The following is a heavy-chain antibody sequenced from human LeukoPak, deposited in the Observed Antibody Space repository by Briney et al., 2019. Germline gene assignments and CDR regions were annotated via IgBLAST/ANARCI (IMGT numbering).Heavy chain of an antibody. V-gene: IGHV3-48*03. D-gene: IGHD6-13*01. J-gene: IGHJ4*02. CDR1: GFTFSSYE. CDR3: ARSSSWQNFDY. CDR2: ISSSGSTI. Sequence: PGGSLRLSCAASGFTFSSYEMNWVRQAPGKGLEWISYISSSGSTIYYADSVKGRFTISRDNAKNSLYLQMNSLRAEDTAVYYCARSSSWQNFDYWGQGTLVTVSS.